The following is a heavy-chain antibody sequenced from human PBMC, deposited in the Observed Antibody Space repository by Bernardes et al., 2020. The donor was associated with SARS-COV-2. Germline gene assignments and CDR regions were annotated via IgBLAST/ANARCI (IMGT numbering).Heavy chain of an antibody. J-gene: IGHJ4*02. CDR1: GFTFSTFNHYA. Sequence: GGSLRLSCTASGFTFSTFNHYAMSWVRQAPGKGLEWVSVISGSGGNLYYADSVKGRFTISRDNSKNTVYLQMDTLRVEDTAVYYCAKDPQGGGYYFGYFDAWGQGTLVTVSS. CDR2: ISGSGGNL. D-gene: IGHD1-26*01. V-gene: IGHV3-23*01. CDR3: AKDPQGGGYYFGYFDA.